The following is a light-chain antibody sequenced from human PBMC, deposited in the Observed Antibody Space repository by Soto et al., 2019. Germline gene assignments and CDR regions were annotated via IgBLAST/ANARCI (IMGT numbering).Light chain of an antibody. J-gene: IGKJ5*01. CDR1: QTIDSF. CDR3: QQSRNFPRT. CDR2: AAA. Sequence: DIQMTQSPSSLSASVGDRVTITCRASQTIDSFLSWYQQKPGKAPKLLIYAAASLQTGVPSRFSGGGSGTHFTLTINSLQPEYCATYYCQQSRNFPRTFGQGTRVEI. V-gene: IGKV1-39*01.